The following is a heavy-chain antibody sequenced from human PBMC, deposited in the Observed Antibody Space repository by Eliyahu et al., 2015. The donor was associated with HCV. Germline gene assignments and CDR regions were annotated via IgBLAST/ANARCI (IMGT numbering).Heavy chain of an antibody. CDR1: GGSINXXX. CDR2: IYTSGST. Sequence: QVQLQESGPGLVKPSXTLSLTCTVSGGSINXXXWSWXRQPAGKGLEWIGRIYTSGSTNYNPSLKSRVTMSVDTSKNQFSLXLSSVTAADTAVYYCASGRLSSADFWSGLFGLGYFDLWGRGTLVTVSS. V-gene: IGHV4-4*07. D-gene: IGHD3-3*01. CDR3: ASGRLSSADFWSGLFGLGYFDL. J-gene: IGHJ2*01.